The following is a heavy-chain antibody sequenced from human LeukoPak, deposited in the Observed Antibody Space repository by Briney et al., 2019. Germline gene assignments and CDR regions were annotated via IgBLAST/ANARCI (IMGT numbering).Heavy chain of an antibody. V-gene: IGHV1-2*02. J-gene: IGHJ4*02. CDR1: GYTFTGYY. CDR3: ARDYCGSSSCYFDY. CDR2: INPNSGDT. D-gene: IGHD2-2*01. Sequence: ASVKVSCKSSGYTFTGYYIHWVRQAPGQGLEWLGWINPNSGDTNSAQKFQGRVTMTRDTSISTAYMELSRLRSDDTAVYFCARDYCGSSSCYFDYWGQGALVTVSS.